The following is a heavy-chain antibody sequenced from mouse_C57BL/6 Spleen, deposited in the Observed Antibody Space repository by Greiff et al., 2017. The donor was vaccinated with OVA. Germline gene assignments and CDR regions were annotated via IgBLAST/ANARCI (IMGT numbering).Heavy chain of an antibody. CDR3: ARNYDYDGYYAMDY. J-gene: IGHJ4*01. D-gene: IGHD2-4*01. CDR2: INPGSGGT. V-gene: IGHV1-54*01. CDR1: GYAFTNYL. Sequence: QVQLQQPGAELVRPGSSVKLSCKASGYAFTNYLIEWVKQRPGQGLEWIGVINPGSGGTNYNEKFKGKATLTADKSSSTAYMQLSSLTSEDSAVYFCARNYDYDGYYAMDYWGQGTSVTVSS.